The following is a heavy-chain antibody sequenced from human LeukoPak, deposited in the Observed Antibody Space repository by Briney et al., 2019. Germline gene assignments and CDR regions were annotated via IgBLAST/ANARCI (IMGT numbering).Heavy chain of an antibody. CDR3: ARRMARSGWSHSYNWFDP. D-gene: IGHD6-19*01. CDR1: GGSISSSSYY. V-gene: IGHV4-39*01. J-gene: IGHJ5*02. Sequence: KSSETLSLTCTVSGGSISSSSYYWGWIRQPPGKGLEWIGSIYYSGSTYYNPSLKSRVTISVDTSKNQFSLKLSSVTAADTAVYYCARRMARSGWSHSYNWFDPWGQGTLVTVSS. CDR2: IYYSGST.